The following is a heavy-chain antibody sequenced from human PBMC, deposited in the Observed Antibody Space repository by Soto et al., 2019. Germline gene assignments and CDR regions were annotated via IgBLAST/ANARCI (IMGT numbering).Heavy chain of an antibody. J-gene: IGHJ5*02. Sequence: ASVKVSCKASGYTFTSYGISWVRQAPGQGREWMGWISAYNGNTNYAQKLQGRVTMTTDTSTSTAYMELRSLRSDDTAVYYCARETSGYCSGGSCPEYNWFDPWGQGTLVTVSS. CDR1: GYTFTSYG. D-gene: IGHD2-15*01. V-gene: IGHV1-18*01. CDR2: ISAYNGNT. CDR3: ARETSGYCSGGSCPEYNWFDP.